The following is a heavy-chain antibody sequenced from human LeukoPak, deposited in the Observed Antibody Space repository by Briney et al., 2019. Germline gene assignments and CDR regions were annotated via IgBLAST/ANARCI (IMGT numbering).Heavy chain of an antibody. CDR1: GFTFGSYA. CDR2: ISGSGDAT. Sequence: GGSLRLSCAASGFTFGSYAMSWVRQAPGKGLNWVSSISGSGDATYYADSVKGRFTISRDNSKNTLYLQMNTLRGEDTAVYYCANLEPVPGGGAFDIWGHGTMVTVSS. CDR3: ANLEPVPGGGAFDI. V-gene: IGHV3-23*01. D-gene: IGHD1-14*01. J-gene: IGHJ3*02.